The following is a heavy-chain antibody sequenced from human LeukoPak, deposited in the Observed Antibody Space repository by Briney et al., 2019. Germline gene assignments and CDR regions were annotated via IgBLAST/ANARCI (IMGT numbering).Heavy chain of an antibody. J-gene: IGHJ5*02. Sequence: GASVKVSCKAAGYTFTGYYMFWVRQAPGHGLEWMGRINPNSGGTNYAQKCQGRVTMTRDTSISTAYMELSRLRSDDTAVYYCARGYCSGGSCYSVENWFDPWGQGTLVTVSS. CDR2: INPNSGGT. CDR3: ARGYCSGGSCYSVENWFDP. D-gene: IGHD2-15*01. CDR1: GYTFTGYY. V-gene: IGHV1-2*06.